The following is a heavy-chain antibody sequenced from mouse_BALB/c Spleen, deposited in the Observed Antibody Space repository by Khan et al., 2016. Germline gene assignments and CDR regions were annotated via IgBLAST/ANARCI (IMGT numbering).Heavy chain of an antibody. Sequence: EVQLEESGGGLVQPGGSMKLSCAASGFTFSDAWMDWVRQSPEKGLEWVAEIRNKANNHATSYTESVKGRFTISRDDSKSSVYLQMNSLRAEDAGIYYCTAYYGNFWFSYWGQGTLVTVSA. D-gene: IGHD2-10*01. CDR2: IRNKANNHAT. CDR1: GFTFSDAW. V-gene: IGHV6-6*01. J-gene: IGHJ3*01. CDR3: TAYYGNFWFSY.